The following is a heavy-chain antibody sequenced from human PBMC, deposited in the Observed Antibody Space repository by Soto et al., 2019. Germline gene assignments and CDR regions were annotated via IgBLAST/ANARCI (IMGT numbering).Heavy chain of an antibody. Sequence: EVQLVESGGGLVQPGGSLRLTCAASGFTFSIYSMNWVRQAPGKGLEWVSYIMPGSSHIFYADSVKGRFTISRDNAKNSLYLQMNSLRAEDTALYYCASEKVGADSVHVFDIWGQGTMVTVSS. V-gene: IGHV3-48*01. D-gene: IGHD1-26*01. CDR2: IMPGSSHI. J-gene: IGHJ3*02. CDR1: GFTFSIYS. CDR3: ASEKVGADSVHVFDI.